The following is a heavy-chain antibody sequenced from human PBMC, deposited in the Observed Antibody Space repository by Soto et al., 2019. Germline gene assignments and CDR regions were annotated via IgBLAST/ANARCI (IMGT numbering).Heavy chain of an antibody. D-gene: IGHD1-7*01. CDR3: ARVSPGPGTTYWPYYYYGMDV. V-gene: IGHV5-51*01. CDR2: IYPGDPDT. CDR1: GFNFSRFW. Sequence: PGESLKISCKGSGFNFSRFWIGWVRQMPGKGLVWMGIIYPGDPDTRYSPSFLGQVTISADKSISTAYLQWSSLEASDTAMYYCARVSPGPGTTYWPYYYYGMDVRGQGTTVTVSS. J-gene: IGHJ6*02.